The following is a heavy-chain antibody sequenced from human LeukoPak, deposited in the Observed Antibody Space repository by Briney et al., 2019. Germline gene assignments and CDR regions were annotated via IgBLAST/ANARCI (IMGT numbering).Heavy chain of an antibody. CDR3: ASAAAAGTS. CDR1: GGSFSGYY. J-gene: IGHJ4*02. V-gene: IGHV4-34*01. CDR2: INHSGST. Sequence: PSETLSLTCAVYGGSFSGYYWSWIRQPPGKGLEWIGEINHSGSTNYNPSLKSRVTISVDTSKNQFSLKLSSVTAADTAVYYCASAAAAGTSWGQGTLVTVSS. D-gene: IGHD6-13*01.